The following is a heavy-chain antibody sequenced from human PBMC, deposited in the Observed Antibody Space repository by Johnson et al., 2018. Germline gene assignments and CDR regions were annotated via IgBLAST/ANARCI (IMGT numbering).Heavy chain of an antibody. Sequence: QVQLVQSGGGVVQPGRSLRLSCAASGFSFSTYGMHWVRQAPGKGLEWVAVISYDGSNKFYADSVKGRFTISRDNSKNTLYLQRNSLRAEDTAVYYSAKDFDTAFDIWGQGTMVTVSS. CDR2: ISYDGSNK. D-gene: IGHD3-9*01. J-gene: IGHJ3*02. V-gene: IGHV3-30*18. CDR3: AKDFDTAFDI. CDR1: GFSFSTYG.